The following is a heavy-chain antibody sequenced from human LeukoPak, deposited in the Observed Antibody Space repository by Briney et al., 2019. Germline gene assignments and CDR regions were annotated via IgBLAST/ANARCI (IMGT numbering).Heavy chain of an antibody. CDR2: IKQDGSEK. J-gene: IGHJ4*02. CDR3: AREDDYGAS. Sequence: GESLKISCAASGFTFSSYWMSWVRQAPGKGLEWVANIKQDGSEKYYVDSVKGRFTISRDNAKNSLYLQMNSLRAEDTAVYYCAREDDYGASWGQGTLVTVSS. D-gene: IGHD5-24*01. CDR1: GFTFSSYW. V-gene: IGHV3-7*01.